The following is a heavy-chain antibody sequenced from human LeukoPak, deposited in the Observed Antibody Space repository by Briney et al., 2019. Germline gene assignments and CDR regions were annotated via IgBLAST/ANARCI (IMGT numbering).Heavy chain of an antibody. CDR3: ARLGFTSGYGWDGGYYYYYMDV. D-gene: IGHD1-1*01. V-gene: IGHV3-11*04. Sequence: GGSLRLSCAASGFTFSDYYMSWIRQAPGKGLEWVSYISSSGSTINYADSVKGRFTISRDNAKNSLFLQMNNVRTEDTAVYYCARLGFTSGYGWDGGYYYYYMDVWGKGTTVTVSS. J-gene: IGHJ6*03. CDR2: ISSSGSTI. CDR1: GFTFSDYY.